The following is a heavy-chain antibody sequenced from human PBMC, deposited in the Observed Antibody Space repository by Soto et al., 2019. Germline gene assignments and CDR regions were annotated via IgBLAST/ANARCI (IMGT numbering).Heavy chain of an antibody. CDR2: IYYSGST. CDR1: GGSIRSSTSS. J-gene: IGHJ4*02. D-gene: IGHD2-15*01. Sequence: SETLSLTCAVSGGSIRSSTSSWGWIRQPPGKGLEWIGGIYYSGSTYKNPSLQSRVTISVDTSKNQFSLNLGSVTAADTAVYYCARGIYSERDHFEYWGQATLVTVS. CDR3: ARGIYSERDHFEY. V-gene: IGHV4-39*01.